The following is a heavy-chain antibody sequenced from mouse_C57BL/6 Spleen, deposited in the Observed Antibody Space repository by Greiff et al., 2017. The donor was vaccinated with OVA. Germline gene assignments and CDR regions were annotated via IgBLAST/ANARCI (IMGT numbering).Heavy chain of an antibody. CDR1: GYTFTSYW. D-gene: IGHD3-2*01. CDR3: AREDSSYAMDY. Sequence: QVQLQQPGAELVRPGSSVKLSCKASGYTFTSYWMDWVKQRPGQGLEWIGNIYPSDSETHYNQKFKDKATLTVDKSSSTAYMQLSSLTSEDSAVYYCAREDSSYAMDYWGQGTSVTVSS. CDR2: IYPSDSET. V-gene: IGHV1-61*01. J-gene: IGHJ4*01.